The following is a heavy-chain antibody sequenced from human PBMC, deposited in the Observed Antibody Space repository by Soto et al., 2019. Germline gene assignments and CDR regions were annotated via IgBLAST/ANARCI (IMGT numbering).Heavy chain of an antibody. CDR2: INHSGST. D-gene: IGHD5-12*01. J-gene: IGHJ4*02. CDR3: ARGVGYAGVDY. V-gene: IGHV4-34*01. CDR1: GGSFSAYY. Sequence: QVQLQQWGAGLLKPSETLSLTCAVYGGSFSAYYWSWIRQPPGKGLEWIGEINHSGSTNYNPSLKSRVTISVDRSTNQFSLKLSSVTAADTAAYYCARGVGYAGVDYWGQGTLVTVSS.